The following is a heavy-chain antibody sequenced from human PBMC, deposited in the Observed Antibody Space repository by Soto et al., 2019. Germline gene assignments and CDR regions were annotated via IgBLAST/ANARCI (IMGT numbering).Heavy chain of an antibody. D-gene: IGHD3-9*01. J-gene: IGHJ4*02. CDR2: IKQDGSEK. Sequence: GGSLRLSCVASGLTFTTYWMTWVRQAPGKGLEWVANIKQDGSEKYYVDSVKGRFTISRDDAENSLYLQMNNLRAEDTAVYYCTRTPSNFDTWGQGTPDTVSS. CDR1: GLTFTTYW. CDR3: TRTPSNFDT. V-gene: IGHV3-7*01.